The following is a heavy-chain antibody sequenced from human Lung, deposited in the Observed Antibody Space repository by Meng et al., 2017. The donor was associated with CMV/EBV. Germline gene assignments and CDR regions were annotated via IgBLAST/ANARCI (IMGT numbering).Heavy chain of an antibody. V-gene: IGHV4-4*02. J-gene: IGHJ4*02. D-gene: IGHD2-21*02. Sequence: QVQLRQSGPGLVRPSGPLSLTFAVSGGSSSSSNWWSWVRQPPGKGLEWIGEIYHSGSTNYNPSLKSRVTISVDKSKNQFSLKLSSVTAADTAVYYCARVVTALWGYYFDYWGQGTLVTVSS. CDR2: IYHSGST. CDR1: GGSSSSSNW. CDR3: ARVVTALWGYYFDY.